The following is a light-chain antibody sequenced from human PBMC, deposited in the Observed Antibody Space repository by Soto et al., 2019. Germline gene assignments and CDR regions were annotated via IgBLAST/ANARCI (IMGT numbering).Light chain of an antibody. Sequence: MRLTQSPSSLSASVGDRVTITCRASQGIDSYLAWYQQKPGKAPKLLIYAASSLQSGVPSRFSGSGSGTDFTLTISSLQPEDFATYYCQQSYSTPLFGPGTKVDIK. V-gene: IGKV1-39*01. J-gene: IGKJ3*01. CDR3: QQSYSTPL. CDR1: QGIDSY. CDR2: AAS.